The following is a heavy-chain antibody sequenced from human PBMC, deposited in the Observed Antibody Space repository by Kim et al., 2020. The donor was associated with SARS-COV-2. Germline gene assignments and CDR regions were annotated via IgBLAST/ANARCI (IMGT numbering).Heavy chain of an antibody. J-gene: IGHJ3*02. CDR3: ATLAGTEVDI. D-gene: IGHD6-13*01. CDR2: IYSGGSST. Sequence: GGSLRLSCAASGFTFSSYAMSWVRQAPGKGLEWVSVIYSGGSSTYYADSVKGRFTISRDNSKNTLYLQMNSLRAEDTAVYYCATLAGTEVDIWGQGTMVTVSS. CDR1: GFTFSSYA. V-gene: IGHV3-23*03.